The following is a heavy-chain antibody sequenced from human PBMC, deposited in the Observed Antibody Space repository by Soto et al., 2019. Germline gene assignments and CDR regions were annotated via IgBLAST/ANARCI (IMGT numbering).Heavy chain of an antibody. CDR3: ARGVVVVAATPLDAFDI. V-gene: IGHV3-48*01. CDR2: ISSSSITI. CDR1: GFTFSSYS. J-gene: IGHJ3*02. D-gene: IGHD2-15*01. Sequence: GGSLRLSCAASGFTFSSYSMNWVRQAPGKGLEWVSYISSSSITIYYADSVKGRFTISRDNAKNSLYLQMNSLRAEDTAVYYCARGVVVVAATPLDAFDIWGQGTMVTVSS.